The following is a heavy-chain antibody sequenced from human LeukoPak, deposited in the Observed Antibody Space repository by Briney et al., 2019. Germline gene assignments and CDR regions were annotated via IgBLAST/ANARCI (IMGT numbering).Heavy chain of an antibody. V-gene: IGHV3-74*01. CDR1: AFTFSSYG. J-gene: IGHJ4*02. CDR3: ARERSGWLFDY. CDR2: INNDGSST. D-gene: IGHD6-19*01. Sequence: GGSLRLSCAASAFTFSSYGMSWVRQAPGKGLVWVSHINNDGSSTTYADSVKGRFTISRDNAKNTLYLQMNSLRAEDTAVYYCARERSGWLFDYWGQGTLVTVSS.